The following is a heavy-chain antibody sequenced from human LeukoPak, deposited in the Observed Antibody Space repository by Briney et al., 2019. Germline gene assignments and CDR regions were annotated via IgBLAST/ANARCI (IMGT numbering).Heavy chain of an antibody. J-gene: IGHJ4*02. D-gene: IGHD2-15*01. CDR3: ARVAPNRRYCSGGSCLNYFDY. V-gene: IGHV1-18*01. CDR2: ISGYNGHT. CDR1: GYTFTNYG. Sequence: ASVTVSCKASGYTFTNYGITWVRQAPGQGLEWMGWISGYNGHTNYAQKLQGRVTMTTDTSTSTAYMELRSLRSDDTAVYYCARVAPNRRYCSGGSCLNYFDYWGQGTPVTVSS.